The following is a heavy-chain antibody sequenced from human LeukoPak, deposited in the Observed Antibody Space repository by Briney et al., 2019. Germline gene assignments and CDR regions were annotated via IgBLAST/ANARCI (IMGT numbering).Heavy chain of an antibody. Sequence: GGSLRLSCEASGFTVSRNYMSWVRQAPGKGLVWVSIIYSGGRTYYADSVKGRFTISRDNSKNTLYLQMNSLRAEDTAVYYCAKAYYNDYGYYYYGMDVWGQGTTVTVSS. CDR1: GFTVSRNY. CDR2: IYSGGRT. J-gene: IGHJ6*02. V-gene: IGHV3-66*01. CDR3: AKAYYNDYGYYYYGMDV. D-gene: IGHD4-17*01.